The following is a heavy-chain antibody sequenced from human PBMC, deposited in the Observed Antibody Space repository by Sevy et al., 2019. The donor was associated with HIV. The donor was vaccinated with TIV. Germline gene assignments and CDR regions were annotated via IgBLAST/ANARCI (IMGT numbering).Heavy chain of an antibody. V-gene: IGHV3-23*01. CDR3: ATLYMGTAVTDRAVDY. D-gene: IGHD6-19*01. J-gene: IGHJ1*01. Sequence: GGSLRLSCTASGFLFSSYAMSWVRQAPGKGLEWVSVITGSGGNSFYEDSVKGRFTISRDNSKNTLYLQLNSLRAEDTAFYYCATLYMGTAVTDRAVDYWGQGTLVTVSS. CDR1: GFLFSSYA. CDR2: ITGSGGNS.